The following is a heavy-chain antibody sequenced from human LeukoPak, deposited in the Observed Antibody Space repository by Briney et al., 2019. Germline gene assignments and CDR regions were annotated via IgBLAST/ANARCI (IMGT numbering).Heavy chain of an antibody. CDR2: IVNSGSA. CDR1: GDSVSSGGYH. J-gene: IGHJ5*02. V-gene: IGHV4-61*08. CDR3: ARYPAGSGRSDR. Sequence: SETLSLTCTVSGDSVSSGGYHWSWIRQPPGKGLEWIGQIVNSGSANYNPSLKSQVTISLDTSKNQFSLKVRSVTIADTAVYYCARYPAGSGRSDRWGQGTLVTVSS. D-gene: IGHD3-10*01.